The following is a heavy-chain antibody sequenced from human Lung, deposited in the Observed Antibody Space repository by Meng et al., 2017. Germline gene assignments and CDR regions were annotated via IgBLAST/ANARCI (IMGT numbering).Heavy chain of an antibody. Sequence: GGSLRLSCAASGFIFSGSDIHGVRQASGKGLEWVGRITTKANNYATAYAASVKGRFSISRDDSKITSYLQMNSLRSEDTALYYCTVYISGHIWGRGTVVTVSS. CDR3: TVYISGHI. D-gene: IGHD6-19*01. CDR2: ITTKANNYAT. V-gene: IGHV3-73*01. J-gene: IGHJ3*02. CDR1: GFIFSGSD.